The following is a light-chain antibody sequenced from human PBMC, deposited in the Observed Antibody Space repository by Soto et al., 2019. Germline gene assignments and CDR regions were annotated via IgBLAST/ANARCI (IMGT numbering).Light chain of an antibody. CDR2: AAS. Sequence: DIQMTQSPSSLSVSVGERVTITCRASQGISNYLAWYQQKPGKVPKLLIYAASTLQSGVPSRFSGSGSGTDFTLTISSLQPEDVATYYCQKYNSASRWTFGQGTKVEIK. J-gene: IGKJ1*01. CDR1: QGISNY. CDR3: QKYNSASRWT. V-gene: IGKV1-27*01.